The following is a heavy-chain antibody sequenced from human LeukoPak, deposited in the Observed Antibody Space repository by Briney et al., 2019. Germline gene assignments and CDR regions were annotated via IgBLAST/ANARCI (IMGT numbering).Heavy chain of an antibody. CDR1: GFTFDDYG. CDR2: INWNGGST. Sequence: GGSLRLSCAASGFTFDDYGMGWVRPAPGKGLGWVSGINWNGGSTGYADSVKGRFTISRDNAKNALYLQMNSLRAEDTALYHCARAPLVGGAFDIWGQGTMVTVSS. J-gene: IGHJ3*02. CDR3: ARAPLVGGAFDI. V-gene: IGHV3-20*01. D-gene: IGHD3-10*01.